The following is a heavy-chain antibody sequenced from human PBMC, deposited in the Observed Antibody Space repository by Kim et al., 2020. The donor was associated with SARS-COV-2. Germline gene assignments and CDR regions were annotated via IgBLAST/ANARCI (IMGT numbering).Heavy chain of an antibody. D-gene: IGHD2-2*01. J-gene: IGHJ5*02. CDR1: GGSISSGGYY. Sequence: SETLSLTCTVSGGSISSGGYYWSWIRQHPGKGLEWIGYIHYSGSNYYNPSLNSRATISVDTSKNQFSLKLSSVTAADAAVYYSARVRVVESAARNWFDH. CDR2: IHYSGSN. CDR3: ARVRVVESAARNWFDH. V-gene: IGHV4-31*03.